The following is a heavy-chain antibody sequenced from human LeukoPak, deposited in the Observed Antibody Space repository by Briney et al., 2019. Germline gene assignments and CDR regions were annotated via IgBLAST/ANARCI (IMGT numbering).Heavy chain of an antibody. D-gene: IGHD2-15*01. V-gene: IGHV3-64D*09. CDR2: ISSNGGTT. CDR3: SGGSGLDV. CDR1: GFTFSTYA. J-gene: IGHJ6*02. Sequence: GGSLRLSCSASGFTFSTYATHWVRQAPGKGLEYVSAISSNGGTTYYADSVKGRFTISRDNSKNTLYLQMSSLRTEDTAVFYCSGGSGLDVWGQGTTVTVSS.